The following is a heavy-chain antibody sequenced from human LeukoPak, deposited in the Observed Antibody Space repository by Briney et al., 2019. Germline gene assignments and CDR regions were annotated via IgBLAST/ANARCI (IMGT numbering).Heavy chain of an antibody. D-gene: IGHD1-26*01. Sequence: SQTLSLTCAISGDSVSSSSAAWNWIRQSPSRGLEWLGRTYYRSKWINDYALSMKSRITINPDTSKNQFSLQLNSVTPEDTAVYYCARFLDGATTAFDFWGRGTLVTVSS. CDR2: TYYRSKWIN. J-gene: IGHJ4*02. CDR3: ARFLDGATTAFDF. CDR1: GDSVSSSSAA. V-gene: IGHV6-1*01.